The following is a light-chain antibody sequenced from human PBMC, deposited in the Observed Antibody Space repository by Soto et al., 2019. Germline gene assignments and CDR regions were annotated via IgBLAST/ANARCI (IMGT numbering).Light chain of an antibody. CDR3: STYTGLYTLV. V-gene: IGLV2-23*02. CDR2: EVS. J-gene: IGLJ2*01. CDR1: SRDVGSYSL. Sequence: QSALTQPASVSGSPGQSITISCSGTSRDVGSYSLVSWYQQRPGKVPQLIIYEVSKRPSGVSNRFSGSKSANTASLTISGLQGDDEADYFCSTYTGLYTLVFGGGTKLTVL.